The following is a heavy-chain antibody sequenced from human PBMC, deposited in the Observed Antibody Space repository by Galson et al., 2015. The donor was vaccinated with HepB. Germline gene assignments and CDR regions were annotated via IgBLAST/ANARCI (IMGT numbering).Heavy chain of an antibody. D-gene: IGHD3-22*01. CDR1: GYTFTSYG. V-gene: IGHV1-18*04. CDR2: ISAYNGNT. Sequence: SVKVSCKASGYTFTSYGISWVRQAPGQGLEWMGWISAYNGNTDYAQKLQGRVTMTTDTSTSTAYMELRSLRSDDTAVYYCAREGILYYDSRGYYFDYWGQGTLVTVSS. J-gene: IGHJ4*02. CDR3: AREGILYYDSRGYYFDY.